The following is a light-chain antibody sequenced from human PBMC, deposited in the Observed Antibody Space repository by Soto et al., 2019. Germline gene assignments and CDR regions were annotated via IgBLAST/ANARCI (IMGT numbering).Light chain of an antibody. Sequence: SYELTQPPAVSVSPGQTASITCSGDKLGNEYVFWYQQRPGQSPVLVIYQHSMRPSGISARFSGSTSGNTATLTISGTQTADEADDYCQAWDSSIAVFGGGTKLTVL. J-gene: IGLJ3*02. V-gene: IGLV3-1*01. CDR1: KLGNEY. CDR3: QAWDSSIAV. CDR2: QHS.